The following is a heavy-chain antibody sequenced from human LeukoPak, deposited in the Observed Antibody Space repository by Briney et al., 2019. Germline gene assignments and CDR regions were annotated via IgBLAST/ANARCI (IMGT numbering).Heavy chain of an antibody. J-gene: IGHJ6*03. CDR2: IIPIFGTA. CDR3: ASSFLLYSRSFDYYMDV. V-gene: IGHV1-69*13. Sequence: ASVKVSCKASGGTFSSYAISWVRQAPGQGLEWMGGIIPIFGTANYAQKFQGRVTITADESTSTAYMELSSLRSEDTAVYYCASSFLLYSRSFDYYMDVWGKGTTVTVS. CDR1: GGTFSSYA. D-gene: IGHD6-13*01.